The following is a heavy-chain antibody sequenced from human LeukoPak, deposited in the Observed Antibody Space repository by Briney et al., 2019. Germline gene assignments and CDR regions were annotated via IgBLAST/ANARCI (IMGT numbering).Heavy chain of an antibody. V-gene: IGHV4-59*12. Sequence: SETLSLTCTVSGGSISSYYWSWIRQPPGKGLEWIGYIYYSGSTYYNPSLKSRVTISADTSKNQFSLKLSSVTAADTAVYYCARDRTYYDSSGYYLYYFDYWGQGTLVTVSS. D-gene: IGHD3-22*01. CDR2: IYYSGST. CDR3: ARDRTYYDSSGYYLYYFDY. J-gene: IGHJ4*02. CDR1: GGSISSYY.